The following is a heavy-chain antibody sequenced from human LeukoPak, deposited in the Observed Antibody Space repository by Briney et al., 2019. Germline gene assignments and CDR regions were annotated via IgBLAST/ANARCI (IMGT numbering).Heavy chain of an antibody. CDR2: MNPNSGNT. D-gene: IGHD3-22*01. J-gene: IGHJ5*02. Sequence: ASVKVSCKASGYSFTSYDINWVRQATGQGLEWMGWMNPNSGNTGYAQKFQGRVTMTRNTSISTAYMELSSVRSEDTAVYYCARCYYDTSASSWEWFDPWGQGTLVTVSS. CDR3: ARCYYDTSASSWEWFDP. V-gene: IGHV1-8*01. CDR1: GYSFTSYD.